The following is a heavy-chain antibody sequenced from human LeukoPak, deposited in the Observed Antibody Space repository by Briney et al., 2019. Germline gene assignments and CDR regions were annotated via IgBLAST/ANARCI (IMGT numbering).Heavy chain of an antibody. J-gene: IGHJ4*02. CDR2: INHSGST. D-gene: IGHD6-13*01. V-gene: IGHV4-34*01. CDR3: ARGVRIADY. CDR1: GGSFSSYY. Sequence: SETLSLTCAVYGGSFSSYYWSWIRQSPGRGLEWIGEINHSGSTYYNPSLKSRVTISEDTSKNQFSLKLSSVTAADAAVYYCARGVRIADYWGQGTLVTVSA.